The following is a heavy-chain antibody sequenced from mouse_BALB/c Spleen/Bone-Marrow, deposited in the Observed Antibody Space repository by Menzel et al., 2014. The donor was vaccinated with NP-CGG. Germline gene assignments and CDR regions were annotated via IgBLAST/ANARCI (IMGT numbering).Heavy chain of an antibody. V-gene: IGHV5-6-3*01. J-gene: IGHJ4*01. CDR1: GFPFSSYG. CDR2: INNNGGST. Sequence: EVKLQESGGGLVQPGGSLKLSCAASGFPFSSYGMSWVRQTPDKRLELVATINNNGGSTYYPDSVKGRFTISRDNAKNTLYLQMSSLKSEDSAMFYCARDRTYYYGMDYWGQGTSVTVSS. CDR3: ARDRTYYYGMDY.